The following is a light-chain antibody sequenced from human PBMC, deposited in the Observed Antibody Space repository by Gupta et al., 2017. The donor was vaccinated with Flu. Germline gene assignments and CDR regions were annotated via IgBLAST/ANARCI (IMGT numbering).Light chain of an antibody. J-gene: IGKJ1*01. CDR1: QSISSW. Sequence: DIQMTQSPSTLSASIGDRVTITCRASQSISSWLAWYQQKPGKAPKLLIYKASTLESGVPSRFSGSGSGTEFILTISSLQPDDFATYYCKQYNTYSRTFGQGTKVEIK. V-gene: IGKV1-5*03. CDR3: KQYNTYSRT. CDR2: KAS.